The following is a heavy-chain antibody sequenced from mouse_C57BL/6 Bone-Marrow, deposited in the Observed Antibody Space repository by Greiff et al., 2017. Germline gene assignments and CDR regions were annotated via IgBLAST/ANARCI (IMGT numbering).Heavy chain of an antibody. Sequence: QVQLQQSGAELARPGASVTLSCKASGYTFTSYGISWVKQRTGQGLEWNGEIYPRSGNTYYNEKFKGKATLTADKSSSTAYMALRSLTSEDSAVYLWASGDRDYDRGDAMAYWGQGPSVSVSA. V-gene: IGHV1-81*01. CDR2: IYPRSGNT. J-gene: IGHJ4*01. CDR1: GYTFTSYG. D-gene: IGHD2-4*01. CDR3: ASGDRDYDRGDAMAY.